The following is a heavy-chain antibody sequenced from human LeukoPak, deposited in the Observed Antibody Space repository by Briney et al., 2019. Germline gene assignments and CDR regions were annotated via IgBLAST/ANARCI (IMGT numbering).Heavy chain of an antibody. V-gene: IGHV1-69*13. CDR3: AIQITSYYYYYGMDV. Sequence: GASVNVSCKASGGTFSSYAISWVRQAPGQGLEWMGGIIPIFGTANYAQKFQGRVTITADESTSTAYMELSSLRSEDTAVYYCAIQITSYYYYYGMDVWGQGTTVTVSS. CDR2: IIPIFGTA. J-gene: IGHJ6*02. D-gene: IGHD1-14*01. CDR1: GGTFSSYA.